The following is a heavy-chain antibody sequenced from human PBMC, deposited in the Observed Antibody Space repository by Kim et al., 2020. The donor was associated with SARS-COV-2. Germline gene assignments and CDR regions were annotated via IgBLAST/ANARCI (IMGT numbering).Heavy chain of an antibody. J-gene: IGHJ4*02. CDR3: ARRVRITIFGVVTYLDY. Sequence: SLKSRVTISVDKSKNQFSLKLSSVTAADTAVYYCARRVRITIFGVVTYLDYWGQGTLVTVSS. V-gene: IGHV4-4*02. D-gene: IGHD3-3*01.